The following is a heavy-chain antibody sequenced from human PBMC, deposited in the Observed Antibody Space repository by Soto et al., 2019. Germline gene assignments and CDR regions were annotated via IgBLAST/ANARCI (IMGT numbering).Heavy chain of an antibody. Sequence: GGSLRLSCAASGFTFSSYAMSWVRQAPGKGLEWVSAISGSGGSTYYADSVKGRFTISRDNSKNTLYLQMNSLRAEDTAVYYCAKVYEQQLVFPPFDYWGQGTLVTVSS. CDR3: AKVYEQQLVFPPFDY. CDR1: GFTFSSYA. CDR2: ISGSGGST. J-gene: IGHJ4*02. V-gene: IGHV3-23*01. D-gene: IGHD6-13*01.